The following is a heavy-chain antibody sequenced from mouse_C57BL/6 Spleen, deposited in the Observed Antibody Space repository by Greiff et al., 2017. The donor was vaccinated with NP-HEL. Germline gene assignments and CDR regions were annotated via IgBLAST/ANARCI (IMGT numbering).Heavy chain of an antibody. Sequence: VQLQQPGAELVRPGSSVKLSCKASGYTFTSYWMHWVKQRPIQGLEWIGNIDPSDSETHSNQKFKDKATLTVNKSSSTAYMELRSLTSEDSAVYYCARDYSNYGWFAYWGQGTLVTVSA. CDR1: GYTFTSYW. J-gene: IGHJ3*01. CDR3: ARDYSNYGWFAY. V-gene: IGHV1-52*01. CDR2: IDPSDSET. D-gene: IGHD2-5*01.